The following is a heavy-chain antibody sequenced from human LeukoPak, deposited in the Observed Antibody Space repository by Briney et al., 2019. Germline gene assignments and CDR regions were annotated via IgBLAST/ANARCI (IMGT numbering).Heavy chain of an antibody. CDR3: ARGGSWYDS. CDR1: GGSISSSSYY. V-gene: IGHV4-39*07. CDR2: IYYSGST. J-gene: IGHJ5*01. Sequence: PSETLSLTCTVSGGSISSSSYYWGWIRQPPGKGLEWIGSIYYSGSTYYNPSLKSRVTISVDTSKNQFSLKLSSVTAADTAVYYCARGGSWYDSWGQGTLLIVSS.